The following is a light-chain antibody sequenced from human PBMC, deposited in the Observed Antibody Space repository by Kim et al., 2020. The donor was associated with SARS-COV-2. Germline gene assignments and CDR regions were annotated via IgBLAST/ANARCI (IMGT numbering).Light chain of an antibody. V-gene: IGKV3-20*01. CDR1: QSVGSS. CDR3: QQFGTSLIA. J-gene: IGKJ5*01. CDR2: GAS. Sequence: LSPGERATLSCRASQSVGSSLAWHQQKPGQPPRLLIYGASNRATGIPDRFSGSGSGTDFTLIISRLEPEDFAVYYCQQFGTSLIAFGQGTRLEIK.